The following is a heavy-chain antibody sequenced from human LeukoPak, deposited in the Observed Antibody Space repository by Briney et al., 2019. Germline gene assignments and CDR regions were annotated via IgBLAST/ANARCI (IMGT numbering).Heavy chain of an antibody. CDR1: GGSISSSSYY. Sequence: PSETLSLTCTVSGGSISSSSYYWGWIRQPPGKGLECIGSIYHSGSTYYNPSLKSRVTISVDTSKNQFSLKLSSVTAADTAVYYCARRSGSYGDFDYWGQGTLVTVSS. D-gene: IGHD1-26*01. J-gene: IGHJ4*02. CDR3: ARRSGSYGDFDY. V-gene: IGHV4-39*07. CDR2: IYHSGST.